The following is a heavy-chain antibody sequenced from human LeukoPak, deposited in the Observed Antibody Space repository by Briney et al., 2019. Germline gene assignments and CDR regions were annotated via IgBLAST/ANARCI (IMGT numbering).Heavy chain of an antibody. J-gene: IGHJ5*02. CDR3: ARGPPIVVVTAKSGNWFDP. V-gene: IGHV4-34*01. CDR1: GGSFSGCY. Sequence: SETLSLTCAVYGGSFSGCYWSWIRQPPGKGLEWIGEINHSGSTNYNPSLKSRVTISVDTSKNQFSLKLSSVTVADTAVYYCARGPPIVVVTAKSGNWFDPWGQGTLVTVSS. CDR2: INHSGST. D-gene: IGHD2-21*02.